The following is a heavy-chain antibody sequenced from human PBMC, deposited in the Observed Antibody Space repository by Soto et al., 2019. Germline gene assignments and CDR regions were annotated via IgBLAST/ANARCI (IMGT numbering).Heavy chain of an antibody. J-gene: IGHJ5*02. CDR1: GDSITIYY. Sequence: QVQLQESGPGLVKPSETLSLTCTVSGDSITIYYCNWIRQPAGKGLEWFGRIFTSGSTNYNSSLKSRVTMSIDTSKNQFYLKLTSVTAADTAMYYCTRMKVYYFGSGTYSNWFDPWGQGTLVTVSS. CDR2: IFTSGST. D-gene: IGHD3-10*01. CDR3: TRMKVYYFGSGTYSNWFDP. V-gene: IGHV4-4*07.